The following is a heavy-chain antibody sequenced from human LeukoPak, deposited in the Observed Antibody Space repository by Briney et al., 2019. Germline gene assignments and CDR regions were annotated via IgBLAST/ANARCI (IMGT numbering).Heavy chain of an antibody. J-gene: IGHJ4*02. V-gene: IGHV3-21*01. CDR3: ARDVFSSSSNR. Sequence: GGSLRLSCAASGFTFSSYSMNWVRQAPGKGLEWVSSISSSSSYIYYADSVKGRFTISRDNAKNSLYLQMNSLRAEDTAEYYCARDVFSSSSNRWGQGTLVTVSS. CDR1: GFTFSSYS. CDR2: ISSSSSYI. D-gene: IGHD6-6*01.